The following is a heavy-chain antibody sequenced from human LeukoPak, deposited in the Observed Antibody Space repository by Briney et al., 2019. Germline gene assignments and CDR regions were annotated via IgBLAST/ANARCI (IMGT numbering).Heavy chain of an antibody. V-gene: IGHV3-7*01. Sequence: GGSLRLSCAVSGFTFSHYWMTWVRQAPGKGLEWVANMKEDGSQETYVDSVKGRFTISRDNAKNSLYLQMNNVRAEDTAVYYCARYSYKHDCWGQGTLVTVSS. D-gene: IGHD2-15*01. CDR1: GFTFSHYW. CDR3: ARYSYKHDC. J-gene: IGHJ4*02. CDR2: MKEDGSQE.